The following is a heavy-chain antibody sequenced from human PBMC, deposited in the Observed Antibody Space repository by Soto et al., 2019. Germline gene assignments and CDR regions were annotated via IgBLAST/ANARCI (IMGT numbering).Heavy chain of an antibody. J-gene: IGHJ6*02. Sequence: PSETLSLTCTVSGGSISSGGYYWSWIRQYPGKGLEWIGYIYYSGSTYYNPSLKSRVTISVDTSKNQFSLKLSSVTAADTAVYYCARDAAGYCSSTSCYGYYYYGMDVWGQGTTVTVSS. CDR1: GGSISSGGYY. V-gene: IGHV4-31*03. CDR3: ARDAAGYCSSTSCYGYYYYGMDV. CDR2: IYYSGST. D-gene: IGHD2-2*03.